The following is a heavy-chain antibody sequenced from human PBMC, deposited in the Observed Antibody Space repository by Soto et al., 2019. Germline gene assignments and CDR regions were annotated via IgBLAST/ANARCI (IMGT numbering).Heavy chain of an antibody. CDR1: GFTFSSYA. D-gene: IGHD5-18*01. CDR2: ISGSGGST. J-gene: IGHJ4*02. Sequence: GGSLRLSCAASGFTFSSYAMSWVRQAPGKGLEWVSAISGSGGSTYYADSVKGRFTISRDNSKNTLYLQMNSLRAEDTAVYYCATGPKDTAMAQGDYWGQGTLVTVSS. CDR3: ATGPKDTAMAQGDY. V-gene: IGHV3-23*01.